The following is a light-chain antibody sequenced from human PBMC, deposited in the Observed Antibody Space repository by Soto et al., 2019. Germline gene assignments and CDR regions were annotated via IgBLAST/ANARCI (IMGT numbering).Light chain of an antibody. CDR2: DVT. CDR3: SSYTSSSTVV. V-gene: IGLV2-14*01. J-gene: IGLJ2*01. Sequence: SVLTQPAYVSGSPGQAITISCTGTSSDVGGYNYVSWYQQHPDKAPKLMIYDVTNRPSGVSNRFSGSKSGNTASLTISGLQAEDEADYYCSSYTSSSTVVFGGGTKVTVL. CDR1: SSDVGGYNY.